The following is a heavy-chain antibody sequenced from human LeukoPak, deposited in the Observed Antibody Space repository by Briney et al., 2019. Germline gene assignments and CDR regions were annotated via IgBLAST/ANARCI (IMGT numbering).Heavy chain of an antibody. V-gene: IGHV4-34*01. CDR1: GGSFSGYS. D-gene: IGHD1-26*01. CDR3: ARDVPIVGATRWFDP. Sequence: SETLSLTCAVYGGSFSGYSWSWIRQPPGKGLEWIGEINHSGSTNYNPSLKSRVTISVDKSKNQFSLKLSSVTAADTAVYYCARDVPIVGATRWFDPWGQGTLVTVSS. J-gene: IGHJ5*02. CDR2: INHSGST.